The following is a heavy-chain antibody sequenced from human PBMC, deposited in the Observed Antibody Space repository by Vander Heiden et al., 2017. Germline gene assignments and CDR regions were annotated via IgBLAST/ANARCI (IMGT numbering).Heavy chain of an antibody. J-gene: IGHJ4*02. CDR1: GYTPTESS. Sequence: QLPLVQSGAEVKKLGPSVKVSCQVSGYTPTESSTHWVRQAPGEGFEWMGGFDPEDGETIYAQQFQGRVTMTEDTPTDTADMELGSLGSEDTAVYYCATEGAESRDGYRRWGQGTLVTVSS. CDR3: ATEGAESRDGYRR. V-gene: IGHV1-24*01. CDR2: FDPEDGET. D-gene: IGHD5-12*01.